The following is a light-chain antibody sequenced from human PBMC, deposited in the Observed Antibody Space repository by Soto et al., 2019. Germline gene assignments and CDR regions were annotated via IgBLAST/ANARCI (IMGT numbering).Light chain of an antibody. Sequence: QAVVTQEPSLTVSPGGTVTLTCGSSTGAVTSNHHPYWFQQKAGQAPRTLIYDTSNKHSWTPARFSGSLLGDKAALTLSGAQPEDEAQYYFLLSYNAARVFCGGTKLTVL. V-gene: IGLV7-46*01. CDR1: TGAVTSNHH. CDR2: DTS. J-gene: IGLJ2*01. CDR3: LLSYNAARV.